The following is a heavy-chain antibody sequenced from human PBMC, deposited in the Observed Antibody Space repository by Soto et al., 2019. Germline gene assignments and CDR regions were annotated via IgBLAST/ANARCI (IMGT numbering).Heavy chain of an antibody. J-gene: IGHJ4*02. D-gene: IGHD3-22*01. CDR1: GFTFSSYW. CDR3: ARGGYYYDSSGYYPIDY. V-gene: IGHV3-7*01. CDR2: IKQDGSEK. Sequence: EVQLVESGGGLVQPGGSLRLSCAASGFTFSSYWMSWVRQAPGKGLEWVANIKQDGSEKYYVDSVKGRFTISRDNAKNSLYLQMNSLRDEDTAVYYCARGGYYYDSSGYYPIDYWGQGTLVTVSS.